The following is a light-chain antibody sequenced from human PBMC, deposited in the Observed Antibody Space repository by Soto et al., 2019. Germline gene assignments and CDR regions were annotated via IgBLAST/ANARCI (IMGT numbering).Light chain of an antibody. CDR3: ATWDDSMISPV. Sequence: QSVLTQPPSASGAPGQRVTISCSGSNSNIGINFVYWYQQFPGTASKLLISMNDQRPSGVPDRFSGSKSGTSASLAISGLRSEDEADYICATWDDSMISPVFGGGTKLTVL. CDR2: MND. V-gene: IGLV1-47*01. CDR1: NSNIGINF. J-gene: IGLJ3*02.